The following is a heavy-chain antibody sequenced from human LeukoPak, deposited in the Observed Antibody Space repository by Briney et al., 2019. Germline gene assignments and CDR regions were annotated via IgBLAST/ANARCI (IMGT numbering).Heavy chain of an antibody. D-gene: IGHD4-17*01. CDR2: IYYSGST. Sequence: SETLSLTCTVSGGSISSYYWSWIRQPPGKGLEWIGYIYYSGSTNYNPSLKSRVTISVDTSKNQFSLKLSSVTTADTAVYYCARSSVTTGRLDAFDIWGQGTMVTVSS. J-gene: IGHJ3*02. CDR3: ARSSVTTGRLDAFDI. CDR1: GGSISSYY. V-gene: IGHV4-59*12.